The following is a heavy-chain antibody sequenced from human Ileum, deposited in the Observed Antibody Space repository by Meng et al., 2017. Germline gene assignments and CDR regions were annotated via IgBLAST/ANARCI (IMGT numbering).Heavy chain of an antibody. J-gene: IGHJ4*02. V-gene: IGHV6-1*01. CDR2: TYYRSKWFN. D-gene: IGHD4-23*01. CDR1: GDSVSSNSAA. CDR3: TRSSSHYSGHNY. Sequence: VQLQQSGPGLVKPSQTLSLTCAISGDSVSSNSAAWNWFRQSPSRGRQWLGRTYYRSKWFNDYAVSVKSRITINPDTSKNQFSLQLNSVTPDDTAVFYCTRSSSHYSGHNYWGQGTLVTVSS.